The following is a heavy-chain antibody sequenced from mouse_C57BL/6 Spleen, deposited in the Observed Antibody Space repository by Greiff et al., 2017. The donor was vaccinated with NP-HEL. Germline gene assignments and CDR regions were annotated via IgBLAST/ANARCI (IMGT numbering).Heavy chain of an antibody. Sequence: VMLVESGGGLVQPGGSLKLSCAASGFTFSDYGMAWVRQAPRKGPEWVAFISNLAYSIYYADTVTGRFTISRENAKNTLYLEMSSLRSEDTAMYYCARHGYYGSSPMDYWGQGTSVTVSS. V-gene: IGHV5-15*01. D-gene: IGHD1-1*01. CDR2: ISNLAYSI. CDR1: GFTFSDYG. CDR3: ARHGYYGSSPMDY. J-gene: IGHJ4*01.